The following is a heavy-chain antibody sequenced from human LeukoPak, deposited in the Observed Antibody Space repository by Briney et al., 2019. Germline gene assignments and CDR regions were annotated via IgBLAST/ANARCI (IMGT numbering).Heavy chain of an antibody. D-gene: IGHD2-2*01. CDR2: ISAYNGNT. V-gene: IGHV1-18*01. CDR1: GYTFTSYG. CDR3: ARDLEDIVVVPAASRMSWFDP. Sequence: ASVKVSCKASGYTFTSYGISWLRQAPGQGLEWMGWISAYNGNTNYAQKLQGRVTMTTDTSTSTAYMELRSLRSDDTAVYYCARDLEDIVVVPAASRMSWFDPWGQGTLVTVSS. J-gene: IGHJ5*02.